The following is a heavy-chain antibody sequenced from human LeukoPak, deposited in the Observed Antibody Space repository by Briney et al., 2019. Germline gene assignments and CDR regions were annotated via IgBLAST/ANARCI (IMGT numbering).Heavy chain of an antibody. Sequence: GGSLRLSCAASGFTFSSFWMTWVRQAPGKGLEWVANIKEDGSQKYYVDSVKGRFTISRDNARNSLFLQTNSLRVDDTAVYYCARDSGWFRFDYWGQGTLVTVSS. D-gene: IGHD6-19*01. J-gene: IGHJ4*02. V-gene: IGHV3-7*03. CDR2: IKEDGSQK. CDR3: ARDSGWFRFDY. CDR1: GFTFSSFW.